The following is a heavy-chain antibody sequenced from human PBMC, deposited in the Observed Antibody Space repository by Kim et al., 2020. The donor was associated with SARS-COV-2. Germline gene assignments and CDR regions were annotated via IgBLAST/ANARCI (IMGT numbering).Heavy chain of an antibody. J-gene: IGHJ5*02. V-gene: IGHV7-4-1*02. D-gene: IGHD3-10*02. CDR3: ARDMFGELLSGNWFDP. Sequence: ASVKVSCKASGYTFTSYAMNWVRQAPGQGLEWMGWINTNTGNPTYAQGFTGRFVFSLDTSVSTAYLQISSLKAEDTAVYYCARDMFGELLSGNWFDPWGQGTLVTVSS. CDR1: GYTFTSYA. CDR2: INTNTGNP.